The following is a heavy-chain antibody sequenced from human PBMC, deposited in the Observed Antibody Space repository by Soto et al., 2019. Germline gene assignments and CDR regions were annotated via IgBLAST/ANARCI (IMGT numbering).Heavy chain of an antibody. CDR2: IYYSGST. V-gene: IGHV4-39*01. CDR1: GGSISSGDYY. Sequence: SETLSLTCTVSGGSISSGDYYWGWIRQPPGKGLEWIGSIYYSGSTYYNPSLKSRVTISVDTSKNQFSLKLSSVTAADTAVYYCATRAMVRGVIIRDYWGQGTLVTVSS. J-gene: IGHJ4*02. D-gene: IGHD3-10*01. CDR3: ATRAMVRGVIIRDY.